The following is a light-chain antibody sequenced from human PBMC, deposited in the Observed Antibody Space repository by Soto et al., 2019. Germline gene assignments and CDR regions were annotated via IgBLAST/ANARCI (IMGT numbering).Light chain of an antibody. Sequence: QSALTQPRSVSGSPGQSVTISCTGTSSDVGGYDFVSWYQQHPGKAPKLMISDVSKRPSGVPDRFSGSKSGNTASLTISGLQAEDEADYYCTSYTSSSTPVFGTGTKLTVL. CDR1: SSDVGGYDF. CDR2: DVS. J-gene: IGLJ1*01. CDR3: TSYTSSSTPV. V-gene: IGLV2-11*01.